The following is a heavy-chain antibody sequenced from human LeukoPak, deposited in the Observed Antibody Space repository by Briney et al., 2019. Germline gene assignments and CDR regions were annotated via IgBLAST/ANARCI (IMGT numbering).Heavy chain of an antibody. CDR2: INPADGYT. Sequence: GESLKISCTGSGYRFTNYWIGWVRQMPGKGLEWMGIINPADGYTRYSPSFQGQVTISTDTSIFTAYLQWSSLKASDTAIYYCARPHDTGVGASGSGWSYFDFWGQGTLITVSS. V-gene: IGHV5-51*01. CDR3: ARPHDTGVGASGSGWSYFDF. D-gene: IGHD6-19*01. J-gene: IGHJ4*02. CDR1: GYRFTNYW.